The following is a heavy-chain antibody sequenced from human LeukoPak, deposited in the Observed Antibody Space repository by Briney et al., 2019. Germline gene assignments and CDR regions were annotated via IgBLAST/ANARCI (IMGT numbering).Heavy chain of an antibody. D-gene: IGHD3-22*01. Sequence: GGSLRLSCAASGFTFSSYEMNWVRQAPGKGLEWVSYISSSGSTIYYADSVKGRFTISRDNAKNSLYLQMNSLRAEDTALYYCARTAIVVGNYYYYYMDVWGKGTTVTVSS. J-gene: IGHJ6*03. CDR1: GFTFSSYE. V-gene: IGHV3-48*03. CDR3: ARTAIVVGNYYYYYMDV. CDR2: ISSSGSTI.